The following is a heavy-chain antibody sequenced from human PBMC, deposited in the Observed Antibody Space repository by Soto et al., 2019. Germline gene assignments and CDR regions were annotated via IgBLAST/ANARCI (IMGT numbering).Heavy chain of an antibody. V-gene: IGHV3-15*07. CDR1: GLTFSNAW. Sequence: EVQLVESGGGLVKPGGSLRLSCAASGLTFSNAWMNWVRQAPGKGLEWVGRIKSKTDGGTTDYGAPGKGRFTISRDDSENTLYLEMNSLKTEDTAVYYCTADRAEMPPSTIAYWGQGSLVTVSS. J-gene: IGHJ4*02. CDR3: TADRAEMPPSTIAY. CDR2: IKSKTDGGTT. D-gene: IGHD2-2*01.